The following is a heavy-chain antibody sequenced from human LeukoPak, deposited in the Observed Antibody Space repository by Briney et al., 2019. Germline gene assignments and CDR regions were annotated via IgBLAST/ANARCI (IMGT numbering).Heavy chain of an antibody. CDR2: IIPIFGTA. D-gene: IGHD4-17*01. CDR1: GGTFSSYA. V-gene: IGHV1-69*13. CDR3: VAYGDYGFEVY. J-gene: IGHJ4*02. Sequence: ASVKVSCKASGGTFSSYAISWVRQAPGQGLEWMGEIIPIFGTANYAQKFQGRVTITADESTSTAYMELSSLRSEDTAVYYCVAYGDYGFEVYWGQGTLVTVSS.